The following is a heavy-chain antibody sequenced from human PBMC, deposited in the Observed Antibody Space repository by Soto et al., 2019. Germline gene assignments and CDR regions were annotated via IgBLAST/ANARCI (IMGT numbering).Heavy chain of an antibody. Sequence: GGSLRLSCAASVFTFSDYYMSCIRHSPGKWLEWVSYISSSGSTIYYADSVKGRFTISRDNAKNSLYLQMNSLRAEDTAVYYCARDVFEYSRSSMDYFHYWGQATLVTVSS. CDR3: ARDVFEYSRSSMDYFHY. V-gene: IGHV3-11*01. CDR2: ISSSGSTI. J-gene: IGHJ4*02. D-gene: IGHD6-6*01. CDR1: VFTFSDYY.